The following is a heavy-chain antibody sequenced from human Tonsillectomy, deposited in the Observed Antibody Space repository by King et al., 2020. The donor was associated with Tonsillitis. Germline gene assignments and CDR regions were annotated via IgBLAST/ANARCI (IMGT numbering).Heavy chain of an antibody. CDR2: ISVYKGNT. V-gene: IGHV1-18*04. Sequence: QVQLVESGAEVKKPGASVKVSCKASGYTFTSYGISWVRQAPGQGLEWMGWISVYKGNTNYAQKLQGRVTMTTDTSTSTAYMQLRSLRSDDTAVYYCASDAQWLFPTQDPFDIWGEGTMVTVSS. D-gene: IGHD3-22*01. CDR3: ASDAQWLFPTQDPFDI. CDR1: GYTFTSYG. J-gene: IGHJ3*02.